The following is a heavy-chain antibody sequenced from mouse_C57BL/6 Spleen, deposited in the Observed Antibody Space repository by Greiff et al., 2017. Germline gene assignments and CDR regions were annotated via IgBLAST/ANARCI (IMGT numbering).Heavy chain of an antibody. D-gene: IGHD2-5*01. V-gene: IGHV5-2*01. CDR1: EYEFPSHD. J-gene: IGHJ4*01. CDR3: ARHSNYLYYYAMDY. CDR2: INSDGGST. Sequence: EVKLMESGGGLVQPGASLKLSCESNEYEFPSHDMSWVRKTPEKRLELVAAINSDGGSTYYPDTMERRFIISRDNTKKTLYLQMSSLRSEDTALYYCARHSNYLYYYAMDYWGQGTSVTVSS.